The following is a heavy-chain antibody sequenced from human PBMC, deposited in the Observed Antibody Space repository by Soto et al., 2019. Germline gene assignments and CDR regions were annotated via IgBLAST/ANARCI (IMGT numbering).Heavy chain of an antibody. CDR3: SRVGCSNSNCQTRGMDV. D-gene: IGHD2-2*01. Sequence: QVQLQESGPGLVKPSETLSLTCTVSGGSISSYYWSWIRQPPGKGLEWIGYIYYSGSTNYSPSLKSRVFMSLDMSGNQFSLQLNSVTAADTAVYYCSRVGCSNSNCQTRGMDVWGQGTTVTVSS. J-gene: IGHJ6*02. CDR1: GGSISSYY. V-gene: IGHV4-59*12. CDR2: IYYSGST.